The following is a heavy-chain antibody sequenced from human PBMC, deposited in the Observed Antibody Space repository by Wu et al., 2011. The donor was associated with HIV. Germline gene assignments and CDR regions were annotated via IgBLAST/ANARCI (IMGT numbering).Heavy chain of an antibody. CDR3: ARSRYCSSTSCYHPNEPESGKPNWYFDL. CDR1: GYTFTGYY. J-gene: IGHJ2*01. CDR2: INPNSGGT. D-gene: IGHD2-2*01. V-gene: IGHV1-2*02. Sequence: QVQLVQSGAEVKKPGASVKVSCKASGYTFTGYYMHWVRQAPGQGLEWMGWINPNSGGTNYAQKFQGRVTMTRDTSISTAYMELSRLRSDDTAVYYCARSRYCSSTSCYHPNEPESGKPNWYFDLWGRGTLVTVSS.